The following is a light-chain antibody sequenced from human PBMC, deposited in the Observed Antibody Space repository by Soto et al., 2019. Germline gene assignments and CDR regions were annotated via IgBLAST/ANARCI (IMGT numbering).Light chain of an antibody. CDR2: EVS. Sequence: QSALTQPASVSGSPGQSITISCTGTSSDVGNYNLVSWYQQYPGKAPKLMIYEVSKRPSGVSNRFSGSKSGNTASLTISGLQDEDEADYYCCSYAGSSTFYVFGTGTKLTVL. J-gene: IGLJ1*01. CDR3: CSYAGSSTFYV. V-gene: IGLV2-23*02. CDR1: SSDVGNYNL.